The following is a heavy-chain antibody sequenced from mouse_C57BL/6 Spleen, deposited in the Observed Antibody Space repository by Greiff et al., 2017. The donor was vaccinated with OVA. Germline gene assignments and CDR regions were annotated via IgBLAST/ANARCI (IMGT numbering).Heavy chain of an antibody. D-gene: IGHD1-1*01. J-gene: IGHJ4*01. Sequence: EVQLQQSGPELVKPGASVKISCKASGYTFTDYYMNWVKQSHGKSLEWIGDINPNNGGTSYNQKFKGKATLTIDKSSSTAYMELRSLTSEDSAVYYCARSHYYGSFYAMDYWGQGTSVTVSS. CDR1: GYTFTDYY. V-gene: IGHV1-26*01. CDR3: ARSHYYGSFYAMDY. CDR2: INPNNGGT.